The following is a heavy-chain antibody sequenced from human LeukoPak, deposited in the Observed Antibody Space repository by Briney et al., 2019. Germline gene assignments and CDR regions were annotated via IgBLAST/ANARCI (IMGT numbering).Heavy chain of an antibody. J-gene: IGHJ4*02. CDR3: AKDKAPLYSGYDWDLDF. D-gene: IGHD5-12*01. CDR2: ISWNSASI. Sequence: GGSLRLSCAASGFTFHQYAIHWVRQVPGKGLEWVSGISWNSASIGYAGSVKGRFTISRDNAKNSVYLQMNSLRPEDTALYYCAKDKAPLYSGYDWDLDFWGQGTLVTVSS. CDR1: GFTFHQYA. V-gene: IGHV3-9*01.